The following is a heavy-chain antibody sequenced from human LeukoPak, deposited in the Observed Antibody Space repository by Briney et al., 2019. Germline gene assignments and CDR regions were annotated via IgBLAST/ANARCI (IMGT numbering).Heavy chain of an antibody. CDR2: IKRDGSEK. J-gene: IGHJ4*02. CDR1: GFTFSNSW. V-gene: IGHV3-7*01. CDR3: EGSAGY. Sequence: GGSLRLSCAASGFTFSNSWMSWVRQAPGKGLEWVANIKRDGSEKYYVDSVKGRFTISRDNAKSSLFLQMNSLRAEDTAVYYCEGSAGYWGQGTLVTVPS.